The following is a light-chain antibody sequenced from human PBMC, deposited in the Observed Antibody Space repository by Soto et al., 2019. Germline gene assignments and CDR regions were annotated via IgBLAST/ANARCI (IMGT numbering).Light chain of an antibody. J-gene: IGKJ1*01. V-gene: IGKV1-5*03. Sequence: DIQMTQSPSTLSASVRDGVAITCLASQSISSWLPWYQTKPGKAPKLLIYQASRLESRVPPSFSATRSRTDLTLAISSLPPKDIATYCCQRYNNYSWACGQGNKV. CDR1: QSISSW. CDR2: QAS. CDR3: QRYNNYSWA.